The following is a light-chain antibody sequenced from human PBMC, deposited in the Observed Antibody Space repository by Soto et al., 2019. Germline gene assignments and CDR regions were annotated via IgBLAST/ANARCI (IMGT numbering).Light chain of an antibody. CDR2: DAS. CDR1: QTISSW. Sequence: DIQMTQSPSTLSGSVGDRVTITCRASQTISSWLAWYQQKPGKAPNLLIHDASSLERGVPSRFSGSGSGTEFTLTISSLQPDDFATYYCQQYNSYRTFGQGTKVDI. J-gene: IGKJ1*01. V-gene: IGKV1-5*01. CDR3: QQYNSYRT.